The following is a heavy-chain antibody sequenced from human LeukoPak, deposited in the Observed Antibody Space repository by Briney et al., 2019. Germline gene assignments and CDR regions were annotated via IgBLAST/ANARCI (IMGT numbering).Heavy chain of an antibody. D-gene: IGHD3-10*01. J-gene: IGHJ4*02. CDR1: GFTFSSYA. CDR3: AKSPAVRGVITDFDY. CDR2: ISGSGGST. V-gene: IGHV3-23*01. Sequence: SGGSLRLSCAASGFTFSSYAMSWVRQAPGKGLEWVSAISGSGGSTYYADSVKGRFTISRDNSKNTLYLQMNSLRAEDTAVYYCAKSPAVRGVITDFDYWGQGTLVTVSS.